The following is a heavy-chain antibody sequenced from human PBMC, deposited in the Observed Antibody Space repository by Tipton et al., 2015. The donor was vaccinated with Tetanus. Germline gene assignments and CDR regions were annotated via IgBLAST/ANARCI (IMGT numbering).Heavy chain of an antibody. Sequence: SLRLSCAVSGFNFSNYWMHWVRQAPGKGLEWVSSISGSGTYIYHADSVKGRFTISRDNAKNSLYLQMNSLRAEDTAAYYCAREMGSGGFDYWGQGILVTVSS. D-gene: IGHD4-23*01. V-gene: IGHV3-21*01. J-gene: IGHJ4*02. CDR1: GFNFSNYW. CDR2: ISGSGTYI. CDR3: AREMGSGGFDY.